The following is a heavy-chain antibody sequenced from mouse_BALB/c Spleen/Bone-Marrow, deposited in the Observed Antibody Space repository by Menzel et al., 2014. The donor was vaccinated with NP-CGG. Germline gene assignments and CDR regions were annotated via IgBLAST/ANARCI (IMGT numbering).Heavy chain of an antibody. CDR3: ARDTNYGNYYWYFDV. D-gene: IGHD2-1*01. CDR1: GFTFSDYY. J-gene: IGHJ1*01. CDR2: IRNKANGYTT. Sequence: EVKLMESGGGLVQPGGSLRLSCATSGFTFSDYYMSWVRQPPGKALEWLGFIRNKANGYTTEYSASVKGRFTISRDHSQSILYLQMNTLRAEDSATYYCARDTNYGNYYWYFDVWGAGTTVTVSS. V-gene: IGHV7-3*02.